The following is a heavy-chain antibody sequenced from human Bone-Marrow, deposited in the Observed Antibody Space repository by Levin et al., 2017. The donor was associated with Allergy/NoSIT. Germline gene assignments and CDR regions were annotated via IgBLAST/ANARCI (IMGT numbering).Heavy chain of an antibody. J-gene: IGHJ6*02. V-gene: IGHV3-48*01. Sequence: PGGSLRLSCAASGFTFSSYSMNWVRQAPGKGLEWVSYISSSSSTIYYADSVKGRFTISRDNAKNSLYLQMNSLRAEDTAVYYCARGLIPLGVAKGLGGMDVWGQGTTVTVSS. CDR3: ARGLIPLGVAKGLGGMDV. D-gene: IGHD3-3*01. CDR2: ISSSSSTI. CDR1: GFTFSSYS.